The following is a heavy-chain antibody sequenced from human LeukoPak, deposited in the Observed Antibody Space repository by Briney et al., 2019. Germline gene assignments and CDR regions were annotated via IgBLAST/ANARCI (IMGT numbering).Heavy chain of an antibody. CDR3: ARVPLGEFKGFDP. V-gene: IGHV3-74*01. CDR2: INTDGNST. Sequence: GSLRLSCAASGFTFSSYWMHWVRQVPGKGLVWVSRINTDGNSTRYADSVKGRFTISRDNAKNTLYLQMNSLRAEDTAVYYCARVPLGEFKGFDPWGQGTLVTVSS. J-gene: IGHJ5*02. CDR1: GFTFSSYW. D-gene: IGHD3-10*01.